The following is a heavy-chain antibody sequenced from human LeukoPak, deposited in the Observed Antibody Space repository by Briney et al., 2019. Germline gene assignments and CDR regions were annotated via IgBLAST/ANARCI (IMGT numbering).Heavy chain of an antibody. CDR3: ARHLRFWGYFDY. CDR2: IYYSGST. Sequence: SETLSLTCTVSGGSISSSSYYWGWIRQPPGKGLEWIGSIYYSGSTYYNPSLKSRVTISVDTSKNQFSLKLSSVTAADTAVYYCARHLRFWGYFDYWGQGTLVTVSS. D-gene: IGHD5-12*01. CDR1: GGSISSSSYY. V-gene: IGHV4-39*01. J-gene: IGHJ4*02.